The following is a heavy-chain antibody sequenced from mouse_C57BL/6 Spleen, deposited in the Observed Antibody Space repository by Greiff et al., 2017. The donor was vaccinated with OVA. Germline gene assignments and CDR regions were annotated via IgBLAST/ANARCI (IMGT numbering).Heavy chain of an antibody. Sequence: QVHVKQSGAELVKPGASVKLSCKASGYTFTSYWMHWVKQRPGQGLEWIGMIHPNSGSTNYNEKFKSKATLTVDKSSSTAYMQLSSLTSEDSAVYYCARDGSLWFAYWGQGTLVTVSA. CDR1: GYTFTSYW. CDR2: IHPNSGST. D-gene: IGHD1-1*01. J-gene: IGHJ3*01. V-gene: IGHV1-64*01. CDR3: ARDGSLWFAY.